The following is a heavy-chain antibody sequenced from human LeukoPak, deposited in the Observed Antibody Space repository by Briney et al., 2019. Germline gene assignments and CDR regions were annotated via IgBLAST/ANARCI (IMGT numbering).Heavy chain of an antibody. V-gene: IGHV4-39*01. CDR1: GDSISSSSYY. CDR3: ARHSAPYYYASGSYAY. CDR2: IFYSGIT. Sequence: SQTLPLTCTVSGDSISSSSYYWGWIRQPPGKGLEWIGNIFYSGITYYNPSLQSRVAISVDTSKNQFSLNLSSVTAADTAVYYCARHSAPYYYASGSYAYWGQGTLVTVSS. D-gene: IGHD3-10*01. J-gene: IGHJ4*02.